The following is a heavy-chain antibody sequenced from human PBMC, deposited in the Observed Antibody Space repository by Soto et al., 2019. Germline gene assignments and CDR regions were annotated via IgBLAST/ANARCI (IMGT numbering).Heavy chain of an antibody. CDR1: GGSFSGYY. J-gene: IGHJ6*02. CDR2: INHSGST. D-gene: IGHD3-3*01. CDR3: ARGDYDFWSGYPAYYYYYYGMGV. V-gene: IGHV4-34*01. Sequence: QVQLQQWGAGLLKPSETLSLTCAVYGGSFSGYYWSWIRQPPGKGLEWIGEINHSGSTNYNPSLKSRVTISVDTSKNQFSLKLSSVTAADTAVYYCARGDYDFWSGYPAYYYYYYGMGVWGQGTTVTVSS.